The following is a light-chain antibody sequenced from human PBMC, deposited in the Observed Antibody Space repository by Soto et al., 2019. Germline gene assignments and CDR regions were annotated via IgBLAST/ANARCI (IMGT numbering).Light chain of an antibody. V-gene: IGKV4-1*01. CDR2: WAS. CDR1: QSVLYSSNNKNY. CDR3: RQYFSTPPYT. J-gene: IGKJ2*01. Sequence: DIVMTQSPDSLAVSLGERATINCKSSQSVLYSSNNKNYLAWYQQKPGQPPKLLIYWASTRESGVPDRFSGSGSGTDFTLTISSLQAEDVAVYYCRQYFSTPPYTFGQGTKLDIK.